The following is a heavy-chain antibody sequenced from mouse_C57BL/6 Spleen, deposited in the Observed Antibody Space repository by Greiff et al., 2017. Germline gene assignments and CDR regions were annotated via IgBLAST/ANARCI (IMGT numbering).Heavy chain of an antibody. Sequence: QVQLKQSGAELVKPGASVKLSCKASGYAFSSYWMNWVKQRPGKGLEWIGQIYPGDGDTNYNGKFKGKATLTAYKCSSTAYMQLSSLTSEDAAVYFCSRGLNRYYFDYWGQGTTLTVSS. J-gene: IGHJ2*01. CDR2: IYPGDGDT. V-gene: IGHV1-80*01. CDR1: GYAFSSYW. CDR3: SRGLNRYYFDY.